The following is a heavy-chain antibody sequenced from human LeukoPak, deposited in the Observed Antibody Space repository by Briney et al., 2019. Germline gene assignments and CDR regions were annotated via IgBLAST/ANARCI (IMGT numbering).Heavy chain of an antibody. V-gene: IGHV4-30-2*01. D-gene: IGHD2-2*01. Sequence: PSETLSLTCAVSGGSISSGGYSWSWIRQPPGKGLEWIGYIYHSGSTYYNPSLKSRVTISVDRSKNQFSLKLSSVTAADTAVYYCASLGYCSSTSCFDYFDYWGQGTLVTVSS. CDR2: IYHSGST. J-gene: IGHJ4*02. CDR3: ASLGYCSSTSCFDYFDY. CDR1: GGSISSGGYS.